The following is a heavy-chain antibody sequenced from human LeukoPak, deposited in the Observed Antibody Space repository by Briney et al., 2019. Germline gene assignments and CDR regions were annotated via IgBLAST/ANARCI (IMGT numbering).Heavy chain of an antibody. CDR1: GFTFSSYA. J-gene: IGHJ4*02. Sequence: PGGSLRLSCAASGFTFSSYAMSWVRQAPGKGLEWVSAISGSGGSTYYADSVKGRFTISRDNSKNTLYLQMNSLRAEDTAVYYCAKGPDYVWGSYRLDYWGQGTLVTVSS. D-gene: IGHD3-16*02. CDR2: ISGSGGST. CDR3: AKGPDYVWGSYRLDY. V-gene: IGHV3-23*01.